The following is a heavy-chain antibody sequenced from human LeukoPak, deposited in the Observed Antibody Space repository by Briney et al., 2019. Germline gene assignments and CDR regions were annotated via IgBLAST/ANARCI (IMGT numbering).Heavy chain of an antibody. D-gene: IGHD3-22*01. V-gene: IGHV3-20*04. CDR2: INWNGGST. CDR1: GFTFDDYG. J-gene: IGHJ3*02. Sequence: GGSLRLSCAASGFTFDDYGMSWVRQAPGKGLEWVSGINWNGGSTGYADSVKGRFTISRDNAKNSLYLQMNSLRAEDTALYYCARDQGYYDSSGYSDAFDIWGQGTMVTVSS. CDR3: ARDQGYYDSSGYSDAFDI.